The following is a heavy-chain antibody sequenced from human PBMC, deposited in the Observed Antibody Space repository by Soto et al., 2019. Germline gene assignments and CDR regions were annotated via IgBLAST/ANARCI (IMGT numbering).Heavy chain of an antibody. CDR2: MYPNNGQT. D-gene: IGHD3-16*01. CDR1: GDTFSNFD. V-gene: IGHV1-8*01. Sequence: QVQLVQSGAEVKRPGASVKVSCKASGDTFSNFDFNWVRQATAQGPEWMGWMYPNNGQTAYARTFQGRVTMTWNSSTSTAYMELSSLTSEDTAVYYCATMIRGLIHWLDPWGQGTLVTVSS. J-gene: IGHJ5*02. CDR3: ATMIRGLIHWLDP.